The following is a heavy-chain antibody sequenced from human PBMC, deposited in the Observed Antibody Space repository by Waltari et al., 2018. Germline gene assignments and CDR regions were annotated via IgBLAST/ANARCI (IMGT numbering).Heavy chain of an antibody. J-gene: IGHJ6*02. Sequence: QVQLQQWGAGLLKPSETLSLTCAVYGGSFSGYYWSWIRQPPGKGLEWIGEINHSGSTNYNPSRRSRVTVSVDESKNQSSLKLSAVTAADTAVYYCARRGVAAAGTDYYGMDVWGQGTTVTVSS. V-gene: IGHV4-34*01. CDR1: GGSFSGYY. CDR2: INHSGST. CDR3: ARRGVAAAGTDYYGMDV. D-gene: IGHD6-13*01.